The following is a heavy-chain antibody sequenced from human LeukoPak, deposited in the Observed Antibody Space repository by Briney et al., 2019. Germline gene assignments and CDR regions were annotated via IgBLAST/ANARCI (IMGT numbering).Heavy chain of an antibody. CDR3: VRQPRVHTPDF. CDR1: GFTFTNFW. CDR2: VSPIDSDT. D-gene: IGHD1-1*01. V-gene: IGHV5-51*01. Sequence: GESLKISCEGSGFTFTNFWIGWVRQMPGKGLEWMGIVSPIDSDTRYSPSFQGQVTISADKSITTAYLQWSSPKASDTATYYCVRQPRVHTPDFWGQGTLVTVSS. J-gene: IGHJ4*02.